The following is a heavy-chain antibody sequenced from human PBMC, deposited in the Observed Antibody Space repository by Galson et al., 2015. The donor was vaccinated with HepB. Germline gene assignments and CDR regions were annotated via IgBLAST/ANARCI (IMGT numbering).Heavy chain of an antibody. J-gene: IGHJ3*02. CDR3: AKTSYSGSNGGAFDI. D-gene: IGHD1-26*01. V-gene: IGHV3-9*01. Sequence: SLRLSCAASGFTFDDYAMHWVRQAPGKGLEWVSGISWNSGSVGYADSVKGRFTISRDNAKNSLYLQMNSLRAEDTALYYCAKTSYSGSNGGAFDIWGQGTMVTVSS. CDR1: GFTFDDYA. CDR2: ISWNSGSV.